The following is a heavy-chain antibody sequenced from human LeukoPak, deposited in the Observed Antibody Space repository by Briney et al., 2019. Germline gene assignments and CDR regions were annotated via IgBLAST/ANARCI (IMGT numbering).Heavy chain of an antibody. V-gene: IGHV4-34*01. CDR3: AGVPTSSWPSPDY. J-gene: IGHJ4*02. CDR1: GGSFSGYY. CDR2: INHSGST. D-gene: IGHD6-13*01. Sequence: SETLSLTCAVYGGSFSGYYMSWVRQPAGMGLEWIGEINHSGSTKYSPSLKSRVTISVDTSKNQFSLNLNSVTAADTAVYCCAGVPTSSWPSPDYWGQGYLVTVSS.